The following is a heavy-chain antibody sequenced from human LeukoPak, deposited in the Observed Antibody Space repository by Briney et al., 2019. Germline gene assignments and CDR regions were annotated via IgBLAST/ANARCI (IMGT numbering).Heavy chain of an antibody. D-gene: IGHD2-21*02. CDR3: ARDYCGGDCYAFDI. V-gene: IGHV3-21*01. CDR1: GFTFSSYS. Sequence: GGSLRLSCAASGFTFSSYSMNWVRQAPGKGLEWVSSISSSSSYIYYADSVKGRFTISRDNAKNSLYLQMNSLRAEDTAVYYCARDYCGGDCYAFDIWGQGTMVTVSS. CDR2: ISSSSSYI. J-gene: IGHJ3*02.